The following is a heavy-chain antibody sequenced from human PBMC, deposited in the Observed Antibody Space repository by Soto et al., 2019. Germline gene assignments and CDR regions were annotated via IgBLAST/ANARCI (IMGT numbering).Heavy chain of an antibody. CDR2: IKQDGSEK. CDR1: GFTFSSYW. J-gene: IGHJ4*02. V-gene: IGHV3-7*04. D-gene: IGHD6-19*01. CDR3: VRDGRIAVAGSGEGPHRRSVY. Sequence: PGGSLRLSCAASGFTFSSYWMSWVRQAPGKGLEWVANIKQDGSEKHYVDSVKGRFTISRDNAKNSLYLQMNSLRAEDTAVYYCVRDGRIAVAGSGEGPHRRSVYWGQGTLVSVTS.